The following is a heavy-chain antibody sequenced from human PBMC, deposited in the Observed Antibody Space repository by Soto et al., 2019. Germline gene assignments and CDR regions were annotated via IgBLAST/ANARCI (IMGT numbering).Heavy chain of an antibody. CDR3: VAGTTLPTPYYSDS. CDR1: GFTFSNSP. V-gene: IGHV3-23*01. D-gene: IGHD4-4*01. CDR2: VGKSGEAT. J-gene: IGHJ4*02. Sequence: EVQLLESGGGLVQSGGSLRLSCAASGFTFSNSPMAWVRQAPGRGLEWVSSVGKSGEATYYADSVKGRFTISRDTSKNTLYLHMNSLTAEDTAVYYCVAGTTLPTPYYSDSWGQGTLVTVSS.